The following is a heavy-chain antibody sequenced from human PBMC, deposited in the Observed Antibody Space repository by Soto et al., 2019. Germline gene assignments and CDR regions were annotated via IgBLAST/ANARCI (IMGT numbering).Heavy chain of an antibody. CDR3: ARDQEQWLVSAFDI. J-gene: IGHJ3*02. CDR1: GFTFSSYA. Sequence: QVQLVESGGGVVQPGRSLRLSCAASGFTFSSYAMHWVRQAPGKGLEWVAVISYDGSNKYYADSVKGRFTISRDNSKNTLYLQMNSLSAEDTAVYYCARDQEQWLVSAFDIWGQGTMVTVSS. D-gene: IGHD6-19*01. V-gene: IGHV3-30-3*01. CDR2: ISYDGSNK.